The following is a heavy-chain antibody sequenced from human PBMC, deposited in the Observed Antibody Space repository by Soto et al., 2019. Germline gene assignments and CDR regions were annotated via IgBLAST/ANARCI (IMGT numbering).Heavy chain of an antibody. Sequence: QVQLQESGPGLVKPSQTLSLTCTVSGDSVSGGDSYWSWIRQPPGKALEWIGYTSFSGYTSYTPSLKSRVTISVDMSKSQFSLRLTSVTAADTAIYYCVRGGNPYHYATSGPGTFVKWGQGTLVSVSS. CDR1: GDSVSGGDSY. V-gene: IGHV4-30-4*01. CDR3: VRGGNPYHYATSGPGTFVK. D-gene: IGHD3-22*01. CDR2: TSFSGYT. J-gene: IGHJ4*02.